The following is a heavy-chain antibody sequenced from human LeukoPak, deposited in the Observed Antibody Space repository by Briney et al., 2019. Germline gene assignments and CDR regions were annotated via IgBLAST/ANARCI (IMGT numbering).Heavy chain of an antibody. V-gene: IGHV3-74*01. CDR3: ARGAFGVYAFDI. D-gene: IGHD3-3*01. Sequence: GGSLRLSCAASGFTLSNYWTHWVRQAPGKGLVWVSRISTDGSSTNYADSARGRFTISRDNAKNTVYVQMNSLRAEDTAVYYCARGAFGVYAFDIWGQGTMVTVSS. J-gene: IGHJ3*02. CDR1: GFTLSNYW. CDR2: ISTDGSST.